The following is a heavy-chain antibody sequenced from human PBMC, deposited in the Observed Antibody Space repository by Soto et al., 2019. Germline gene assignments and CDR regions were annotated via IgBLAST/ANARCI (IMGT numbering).Heavy chain of an antibody. Sequence: EVQLVESGGGLVQPGGSLRLSCAASGFTFSSYWMHWVRQAPGKGLVWVSRINSDGSSTSYADSVKGRFTISRDNAKNTLYLQMNRLRAEVKAVYYCARGGSLNGYFDLWGRGSLVTVSS. D-gene: IGHD3-16*01. J-gene: IGHJ2*01. CDR1: GFTFSSYW. CDR3: ARGGSLNGYFDL. CDR2: INSDGSST. V-gene: IGHV3-74*01.